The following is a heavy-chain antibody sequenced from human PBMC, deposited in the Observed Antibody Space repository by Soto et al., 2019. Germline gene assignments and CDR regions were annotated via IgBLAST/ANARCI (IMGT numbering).Heavy chain of an antibody. CDR2: VWYDGTTK. V-gene: IGHV3-33*01. D-gene: IGHD3-10*01. J-gene: IGHJ4*02. CDR3: ATVDNYYGSVF. CDR1: GSTFSNYG. Sequence: QVQLVESGGGVVQPGTSLRLSCAASGSTFSNYGMHWVRQAPGKGLEWVAVVWYDGTTKFYPDSVKGRFTISRDNSNNILYLQMNSLGVEDTAVYYCATVDNYYGSVFWGQGTLVTVSS.